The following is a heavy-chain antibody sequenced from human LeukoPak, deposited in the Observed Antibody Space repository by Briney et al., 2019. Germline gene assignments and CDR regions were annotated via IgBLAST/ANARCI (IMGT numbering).Heavy chain of an antibody. CDR1: GFTFSSYA. V-gene: IGHV3-30-3*01. J-gene: IGHJ3*02. Sequence: PGGSLRLSCAASGFTFSSYAMHWVRQAPGKGLEWVALISYDGTNKYYADSVRGRFTISRDDSKNTLYLQMNSLRAEDTAVYYCARWGRYPHYDFWSGYYPSNAFDIWGQGTMVTVSS. CDR2: ISYDGTNK. D-gene: IGHD3-3*01. CDR3: ARWGRYPHYDFWSGYYPSNAFDI.